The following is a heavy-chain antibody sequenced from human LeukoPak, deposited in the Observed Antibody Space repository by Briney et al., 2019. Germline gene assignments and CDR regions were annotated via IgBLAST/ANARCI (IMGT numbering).Heavy chain of an antibody. Sequence: GGSLRLSSAASGFTFSSYSMNWVRQAPGKGLEWVSSISSSSSYIYYADSVKGRFTISRDNAKNSLYLQMNSLRAEDTAVYYCARDYYGSGSYHAFDPWGQGTLVTVSS. V-gene: IGHV3-21*01. CDR1: GFTFSSYS. D-gene: IGHD3-10*01. J-gene: IGHJ5*02. CDR3: ARDYYGSGSYHAFDP. CDR2: ISSSSSYI.